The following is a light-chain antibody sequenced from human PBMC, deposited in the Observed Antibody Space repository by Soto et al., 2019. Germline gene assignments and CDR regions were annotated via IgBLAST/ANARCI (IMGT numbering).Light chain of an antibody. Sequence: DIVMTQSPLSLPVTPGEPASISCRSSQSLLYSSGYNYLNWYLQKPGQSPQLLIFLGSNRASGVPDRFSGSGSGTDFTLKISRVEAEDVGVYYCMQALQTPITFGQGTRLEIK. CDR1: QSLLYSSGYNY. CDR2: LGS. V-gene: IGKV2-28*01. CDR3: MQALQTPIT. J-gene: IGKJ5*01.